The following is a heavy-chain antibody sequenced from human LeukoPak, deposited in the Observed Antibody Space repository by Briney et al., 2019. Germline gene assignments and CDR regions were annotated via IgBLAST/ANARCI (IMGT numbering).Heavy chain of an antibody. D-gene: IGHD1-26*01. V-gene: IGHV6-1*01. J-gene: IGHJ5*02. Sequence: SQTLSLTCAISGDSVSSNSAAWNWIRQSPSRGLEWLGRTYYRSKWYNDYAVSVKSRITINPDTSKNQFSLQLNSVTPEDTAVYYCARGWELLLAPGANWFDPWGQGTLVTVSS. CDR1: GDSVSSNSAA. CDR2: TYYRSKWYN. CDR3: ARGWELLLAPGANWFDP.